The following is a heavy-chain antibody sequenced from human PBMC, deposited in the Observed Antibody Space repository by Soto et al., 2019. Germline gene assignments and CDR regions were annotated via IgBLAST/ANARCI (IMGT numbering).Heavy chain of an antibody. V-gene: IGHV1-24*01. Sequence: ASVKVSCKVSGYTLTELSMHWVRQAPGKGLEWMGGFDPENGETIYAQKFQGRVTITADKSTSTAYMELSSLRSEDTAVYYCASVDTAMVMFYWGQGTLVTVSS. D-gene: IGHD5-18*01. CDR3: ASVDTAMVMFY. CDR1: GYTLTELS. CDR2: FDPENGET. J-gene: IGHJ4*02.